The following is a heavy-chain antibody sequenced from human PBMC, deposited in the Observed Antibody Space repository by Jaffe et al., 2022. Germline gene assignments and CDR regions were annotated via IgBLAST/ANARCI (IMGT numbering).Heavy chain of an antibody. CDR2: IYTSGST. CDR3: ARARITMVRYYFDY. Sequence: QVQLQESGPGLVKPSQTLSLTCTVSGGSISSGSYYWSWIRQPAGKGLEWIGRIYTSGSTNYNPSLKSRVTISVDTSKNQFSLKLSSVTAADTAVYYCARARITMVRYYFDYWGQGTLVTVSS. V-gene: IGHV4-61*02. CDR1: GGSISSGSYY. J-gene: IGHJ4*02. D-gene: IGHD3-10*01.